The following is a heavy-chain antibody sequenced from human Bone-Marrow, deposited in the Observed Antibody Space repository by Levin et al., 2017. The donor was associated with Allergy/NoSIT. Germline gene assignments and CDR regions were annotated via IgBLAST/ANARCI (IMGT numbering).Heavy chain of an antibody. CDR2: ISYDGSNK. Sequence: GESLKISCAASGFTFSSYGMHWVRQAPGKGLEWVAVISYDGSNKYYADSVKGRFTISRDNSKNTLYLQMNSLRAEDTAVYYCAKQPPSIAVDGDYWGQGTLVTVSS. V-gene: IGHV3-30*18. CDR1: GFTFSSYG. CDR3: AKQPPSIAVDGDY. D-gene: IGHD6-19*01. J-gene: IGHJ4*02.